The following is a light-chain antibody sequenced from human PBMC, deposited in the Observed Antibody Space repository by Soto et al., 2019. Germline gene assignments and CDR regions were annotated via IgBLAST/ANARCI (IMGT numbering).Light chain of an antibody. J-gene: IGKJ1*01. CDR2: GAS. CDR1: QSVSSN. CDR3: QQYGRSPT. Sequence: DIVIPQSPATLSLSPGERATLSCRASQSVSSNLAWYQQKPGQAPRLLIYGASTRATGILASFSGSGSGTDFTLTITRLEPEDFAVYYCQQYGRSPTCGQGTKVDIK. V-gene: IGKV3-20*01.